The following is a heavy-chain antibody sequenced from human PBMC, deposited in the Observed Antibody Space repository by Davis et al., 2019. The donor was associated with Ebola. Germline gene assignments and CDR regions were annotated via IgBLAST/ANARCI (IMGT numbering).Heavy chain of an antibody. CDR2: IIPILGIA. J-gene: IGHJ4*02. CDR1: GGTFSSYA. V-gene: IGHV1-69*04. Sequence: SVKVSCKASGGTFSSYAISWVRQAPGQGLEWMGRIIPILGIANYAQKFQGRVTITADKSTSTAYMELSSLRSEDTAVYYCAREGLGYCSSTSCQELELPLGYWGQGTLVTVSS. D-gene: IGHD2-2*01. CDR3: AREGLGYCSSTSCQELELPLGY.